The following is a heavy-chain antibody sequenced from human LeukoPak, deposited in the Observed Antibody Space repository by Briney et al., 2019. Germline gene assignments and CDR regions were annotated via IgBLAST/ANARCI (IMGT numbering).Heavy chain of an antibody. J-gene: IGHJ4*02. CDR2: ISAYSGYT. CDR1: GYTFTSYG. Sequence: AASVKVSCKASGYTFTSYGISWVRQAPGRGLEWMRWISAYSGYTNYAQKLQGRVTMTTDTSKSTAYMELRSLRSDDTAVHYCARGDKQRWLQSFDYWGQGTLVTVSS. CDR3: ARGDKQRWLQSFDY. D-gene: IGHD5-24*01. V-gene: IGHV1-18*01.